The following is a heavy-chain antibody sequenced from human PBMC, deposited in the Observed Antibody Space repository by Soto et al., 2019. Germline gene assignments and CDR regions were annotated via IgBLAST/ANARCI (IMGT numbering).Heavy chain of an antibody. J-gene: IGHJ6*02. D-gene: IGHD3-3*01. Sequence: EXGPPLVNPAQTLTLTCTLYRFSLRTRGMSVSWIRQPPGKALEWLALIDSDGDDYYSTSLKTRLTISKDTSRNQVVLTMTNMDPVDTGTYFCARSPTGTIFGVAPDGLDVWGQGTSVTVSS. CDR1: RFSLRTRGMS. V-gene: IGHV2-70*01. CDR2: IDSDGDD. CDR3: ARSPTGTIFGVAPDGLDV.